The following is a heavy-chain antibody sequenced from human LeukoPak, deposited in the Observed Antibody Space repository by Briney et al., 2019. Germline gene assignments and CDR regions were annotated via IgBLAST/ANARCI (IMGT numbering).Heavy chain of an antibody. V-gene: IGHV1-3*01. Sequence: GASVKVSCKASGGTFSSYAITWVRQAPGQRLEWMGWINAGNGNTKYSQKFQGRVTITRDTSASTAYMELSSLRSEDTVVYYCASGSSSWYYYYGMDVWGQGTTVTVSS. CDR1: GGTFSSYA. CDR3: ASGSSSWYYYYGMDV. J-gene: IGHJ6*02. CDR2: INAGNGNT. D-gene: IGHD6-13*01.